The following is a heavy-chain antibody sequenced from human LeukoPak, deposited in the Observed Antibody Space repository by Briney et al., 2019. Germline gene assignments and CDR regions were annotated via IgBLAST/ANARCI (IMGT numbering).Heavy chain of an antibody. Sequence: PSETLSLTCTVSGGSISSGDYYWSWIRQPPGKGLEWIGSIYHSGSTYYNPSLKSRVTISVDTSKNQFSLKLSSVTAADTAVYYCARPRGSCSGGSCYYYYFDYWGQGTLVTVSS. CDR1: GGSISSGDYY. V-gene: IGHV4-39*07. CDR3: ARPRGSCSGGSCYYYYFDY. CDR2: IYHSGST. D-gene: IGHD2-15*01. J-gene: IGHJ4*02.